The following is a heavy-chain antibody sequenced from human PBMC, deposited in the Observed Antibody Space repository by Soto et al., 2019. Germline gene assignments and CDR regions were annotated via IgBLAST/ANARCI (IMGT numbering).Heavy chain of an antibody. D-gene: IGHD5-18*01. V-gene: IGHV4-39*01. J-gene: IGHJ4*02. CDR1: GGSISSSSYY. CDR2: IYYSGST. Sequence: QLQLQESGPGLVKPSETLSLTCTVSGGSISSSSYYWGWIRQPPGKGLEWIGSIYYSGSTYYNPSLKSRVTISVDTSKNQFSLKLSSVTAADTAVYYFYLSGYSYGYWFDYWGQGTLVTVSS. CDR3: YLSGYSYGYWFDY.